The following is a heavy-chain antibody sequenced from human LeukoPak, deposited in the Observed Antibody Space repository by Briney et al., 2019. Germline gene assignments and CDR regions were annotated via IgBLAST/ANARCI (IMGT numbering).Heavy chain of an antibody. J-gene: IGHJ3*02. CDR1: GGSISSYY. CDR3: ARDLYGEGAFDI. CDR2: IYYSGST. D-gene: IGHD4-17*01. Sequence: NPSETLSLTCTVSGGSISSYYWSWIRQPPGKGLEWIGYIYYSGSTNYNPSLKSRVTISVDTSKNQFSLKLSSVTAADTAVYYCARDLYGEGAFDIWSQGTMVTVSS. V-gene: IGHV4-59*01.